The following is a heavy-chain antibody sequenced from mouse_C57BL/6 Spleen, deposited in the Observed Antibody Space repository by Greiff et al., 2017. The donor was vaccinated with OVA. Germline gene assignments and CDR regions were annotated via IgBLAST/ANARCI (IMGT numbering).Heavy chain of an antibody. V-gene: IGHV1-61*01. CDR2: IYPSDSET. Sequence: VKLQQPGAELVRPGSSVKLSCKASGYTFTSYWMDWVKQRPGQGLEWIGNIYPSDSETHYNQKFKDKATLTVDKSSSTAYMQLSSLTSEDSAVYYCARWDDYAMDYWGQGTSVTVSS. D-gene: IGHD4-1*01. CDR3: ARWDDYAMDY. CDR1: GYTFTSYW. J-gene: IGHJ4*01.